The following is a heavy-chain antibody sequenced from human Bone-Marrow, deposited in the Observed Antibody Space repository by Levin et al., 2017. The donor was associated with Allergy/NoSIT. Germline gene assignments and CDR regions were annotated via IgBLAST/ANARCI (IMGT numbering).Heavy chain of an antibody. J-gene: IGHJ6*02. CDR3: AREDIVVVPAAIGDYYYYGMDV. V-gene: IGHV1-69*06. CDR1: GGTFSSYA. Sequence: SVKVSCKASGGTFSSYAISWVRQAPGQGLEWMGGIIPIFGTANYAQKFQGRVTITADKSTSTAYMELSSLRSEDTAVYYCAREDIVVVPAAIGDYYYYGMDVWGQGTTVTVSS. D-gene: IGHD2-2*02. CDR2: IIPIFGTA.